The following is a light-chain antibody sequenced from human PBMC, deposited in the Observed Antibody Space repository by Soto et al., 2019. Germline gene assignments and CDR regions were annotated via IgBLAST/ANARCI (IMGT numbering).Light chain of an antibody. J-gene: IGKJ4*01. CDR3: QQYNNWPLT. V-gene: IGKV3-15*01. CDR2: GAS. Sequence: EIVMTQSPATPSVSPGERATLSCRASQRVGSSLAWYQHKVGQSPRLLIYGASTRATDIPARFGGSGSGTEFTLTISSLQSEDFAVYYCQQYNNWPLTFGGGTKVEIK. CDR1: QRVGSS.